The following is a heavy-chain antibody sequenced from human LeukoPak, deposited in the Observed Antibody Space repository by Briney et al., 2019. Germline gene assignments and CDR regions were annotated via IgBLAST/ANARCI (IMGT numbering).Heavy chain of an antibody. V-gene: IGHV4-39*01. CDR1: GGSISSGSYY. Sequence: SETLSLTCTVSGGSISSGSYYWGWIRQPPGKGLEWIGSIYYSGSTYYNPSLKSRVTISVDTSKNQFSLKLSSVTAADTAVYYCARHYFPHTAMAPNTGYWGQGTLVTVSS. CDR3: ARHYFPHTAMAPNTGY. D-gene: IGHD5-18*01. J-gene: IGHJ4*02. CDR2: IYYSGST.